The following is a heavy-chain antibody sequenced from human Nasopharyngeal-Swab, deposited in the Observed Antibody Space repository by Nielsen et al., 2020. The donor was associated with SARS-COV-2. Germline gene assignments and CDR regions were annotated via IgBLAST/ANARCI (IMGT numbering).Heavy chain of an antibody. CDR2: TYHRSKWYN. CDR3: AREVSIVVVPADYYGMDV. Sequence: SQTLSLTCAISGDSVSSNSAAWNWIRQSPSRGLEWLGRTYHRSKWYNDYAVSVKSRITINPDTSKNQFSLQLNSVTPEDTAVYYCAREVSIVVVPADYYGMDVWGQGTTVTVSS. D-gene: IGHD2-2*01. V-gene: IGHV6-1*01. CDR1: GDSVSSNSAA. J-gene: IGHJ6*02.